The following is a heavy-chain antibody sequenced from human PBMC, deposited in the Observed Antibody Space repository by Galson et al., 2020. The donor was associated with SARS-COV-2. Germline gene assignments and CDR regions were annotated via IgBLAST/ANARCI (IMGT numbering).Heavy chain of an antibody. Sequence: ASVKVSCKASGGTFSSYAISWVRQAPGQGLEWMGGIIPIFGTPKYAQKFQGRVTITTDESTSTAYMEVSSLRSEDTAVYYCARGPLGDESSGYYSLWIDPWGQGTLVTVSS. V-gene: IGHV1-69*05. CDR2: IIPIFGTP. CDR1: GGTFSSYA. CDR3: ARGPLGDESSGYYSLWIDP. D-gene: IGHD3-22*01. J-gene: IGHJ5*02.